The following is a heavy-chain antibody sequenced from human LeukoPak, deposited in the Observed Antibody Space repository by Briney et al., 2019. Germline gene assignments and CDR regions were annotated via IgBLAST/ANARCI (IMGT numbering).Heavy chain of an antibody. CDR1: GFNFSNYW. CDR2: IKQDGSAK. CDR3: ARDGGYYVFDY. Sequence: GGSLRLSCGASGFNFSNYWMTWVRQAPGKGLEWVANIKQDGSAKYYVDSVKGRFTISRDNAKNSLYLQMSSLRAEDTAVYSCARDGGYYVFDYWGQGTLVTVSS. D-gene: IGHD3-22*01. J-gene: IGHJ4*02. V-gene: IGHV3-7*01.